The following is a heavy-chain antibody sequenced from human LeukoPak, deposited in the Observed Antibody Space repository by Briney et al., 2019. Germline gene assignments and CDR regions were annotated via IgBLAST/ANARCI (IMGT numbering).Heavy chain of an antibody. V-gene: IGHV3-74*01. Sequence: GGSLRLSCAASGFSFSTNRMHWVRQAPGKGLVWLSRLYSDGSVTGYADSVKGRFTISRDNAKNTLYLQMNSLRVEDTAVYYCARDPGSNGGDWHFDLWGRGTLVTVSS. D-gene: IGHD3-16*01. J-gene: IGHJ2*01. CDR2: LYSDGSVT. CDR1: GFSFSTNR. CDR3: ARDPGSNGGDWHFDL.